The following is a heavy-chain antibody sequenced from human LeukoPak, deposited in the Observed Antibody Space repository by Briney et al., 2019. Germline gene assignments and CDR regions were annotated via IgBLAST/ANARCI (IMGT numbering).Heavy chain of an antibody. CDR2: INGDGSTT. D-gene: IGHD2-15*01. V-gene: IGHV3-74*01. J-gene: IGHJ5*02. Sequence: GGSLRLSCAASGFSFSTFWMHWVRQAPGEGLLWVSRINGDGSTTNYADSVKGRFTISRDNAKNTLYLQMNSLRAEDTAVYYCTRRVDATRWYDPWGQGTLVTVSS. CDR1: GFSFSTFW. CDR3: TRRVDATRWYDP.